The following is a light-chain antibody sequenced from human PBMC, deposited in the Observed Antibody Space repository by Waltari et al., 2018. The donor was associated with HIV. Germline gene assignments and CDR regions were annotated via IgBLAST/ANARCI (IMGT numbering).Light chain of an antibody. CDR3: SSYTSSSPYV. J-gene: IGLJ1*01. CDR2: EVS. Sequence: QSALTQPASVSGSPGQSITISCTGTSSDVGGYNYVSWYQQHPGKAPKLTIYEVSNRPSGFSNRFSGSKSGNTASLTIAGLQAEDEADYYCSSYTSSSPYVFGTGTKVTVL. CDR1: SSDVGGYNY. V-gene: IGLV2-14*01.